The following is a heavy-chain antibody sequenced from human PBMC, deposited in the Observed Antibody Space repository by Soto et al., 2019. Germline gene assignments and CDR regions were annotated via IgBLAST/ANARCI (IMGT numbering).Heavy chain of an antibody. J-gene: IGHJ6*03. CDR2: ISSSGSNI. CDR1: GFTFSDYY. V-gene: IGHV3-11*01. Sequence: QVQLVESGGGLVKPGGSLRLSCAASGFTFSDYYMSWIRQAPGKGLEWVSYISSSGSNIYYADSVKGRFTISRDNAKNSLYLQMNSLRAEDTAVYYCASDPRCSSTSCYYYYYMDVWGKGTKVTVSS. CDR3: ASDPRCSSTSCYYYYYMDV. D-gene: IGHD2-2*01.